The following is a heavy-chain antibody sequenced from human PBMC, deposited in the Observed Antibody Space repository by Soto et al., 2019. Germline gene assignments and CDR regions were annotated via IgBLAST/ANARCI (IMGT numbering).Heavy chain of an antibody. D-gene: IGHD6-13*01. J-gene: IGHJ4*02. Sequence: QVQLVQSGAEVKKPGASVKVSCKASGYTFTSYGISWVRQAPGQGLEWMGWISAYNGNKKYAQKLQGRVTMTTDTATSTAYRELRSLTCDDTAVYYCARDLRQQLFVYGGQGTLVTVS. CDR3: ARDLRQQLFVY. V-gene: IGHV1-18*01. CDR2: ISAYNGNK. CDR1: GYTFTSYG.